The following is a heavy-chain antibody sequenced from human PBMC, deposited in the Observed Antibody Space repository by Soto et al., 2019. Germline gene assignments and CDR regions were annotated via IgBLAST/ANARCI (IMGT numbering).Heavy chain of an antibody. V-gene: IGHV3-33*01. CDR2: IWYDGSNK. CDR1: VFTFSSNG. Sequence: QVQLVESGGGVVQPGRSLRLYCVASVFTFSSNGMHWVRQAPGKGLEWVAIIWYDGSNKNYADSVKGRFTISRDNSKNTLYLQMNSLRAEDTAVYYCARWNLVGPTIDAFDLWGQGTMVTVSS. J-gene: IGHJ3*01. CDR3: ARWNLVGPTIDAFDL. D-gene: IGHD1-26*01.